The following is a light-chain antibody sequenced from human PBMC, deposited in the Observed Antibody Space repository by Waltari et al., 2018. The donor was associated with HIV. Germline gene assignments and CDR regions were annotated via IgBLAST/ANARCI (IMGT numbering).Light chain of an antibody. CDR2: QDN. CDR3: QSYDSNNHVL. CDR1: SVSPASHN. V-gene: IGLV6-57*01. J-gene: IGLJ2*01. Sequence: NFMLTQPHPVSESPGTTVTISCTSSSVSPASHNVQSYQQRPGSSPTTVIDQDNQRPSGVPDRFSGSIDSSSNSASLTISGLKTEDEADYYCQSYDSNNHVLFGGGTKLTVL.